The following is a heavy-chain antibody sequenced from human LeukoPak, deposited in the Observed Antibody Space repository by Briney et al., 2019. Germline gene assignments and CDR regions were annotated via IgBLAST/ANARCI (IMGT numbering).Heavy chain of an antibody. CDR2: ISSSSIYI. CDR3: ARQGLYDSSDFWTFQH. Sequence: GGSLRLSCAASGFTFNVYNMNWVRQAPGKGLEWVSSISSSSIYIYYADSVKGRFTISRDNANNSLYLQMNSLRAEDSAVYYCARQGLYDSSDFWTFQHWGQGTLVTVSS. J-gene: IGHJ1*01. CDR1: GFTFNVYN. V-gene: IGHV3-21*01. D-gene: IGHD3/OR15-3a*01.